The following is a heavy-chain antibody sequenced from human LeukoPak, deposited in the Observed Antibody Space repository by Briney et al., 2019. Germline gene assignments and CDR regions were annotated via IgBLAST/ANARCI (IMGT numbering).Heavy chain of an antibody. CDR3: ARGPTFYDY. D-gene: IGHD2/OR15-2a*01. Sequence: EPGGSLRLSCAASGFTFSSYSMNWVRQAPGKGLEWVSYISSSSRTIYYADSVKGRFTISRDNAKNSLYLQMNSLRAEDTAVYYCARGPTFYDYWGQGTLVTVSS. CDR1: GFTFSSYS. CDR2: ISSSSRTI. V-gene: IGHV3-48*04. J-gene: IGHJ4*02.